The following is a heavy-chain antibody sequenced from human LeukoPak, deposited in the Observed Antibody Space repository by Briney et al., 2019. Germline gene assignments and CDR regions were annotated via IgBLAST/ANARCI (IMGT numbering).Heavy chain of an antibody. J-gene: IGHJ4*02. CDR1: GITFEDYG. CDR2: ISWNSGSI. Sequence: FLRPSCGGSGITFEDYGIDWVPQAPGKGLEGVLGISWNSGSIGYADSVKGRFTISRDNAKNSLYLQMNSLRAEDTALYYCAKDISWELQTLLDYWGQGTLVTVSS. CDR3: AKDISWELQTLLDY. V-gene: IGHV3-9*01. D-gene: IGHD1-26*01.